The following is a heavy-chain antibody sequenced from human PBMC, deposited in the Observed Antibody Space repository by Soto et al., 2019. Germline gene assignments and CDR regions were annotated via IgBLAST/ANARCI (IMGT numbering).Heavy chain of an antibody. CDR3: AKVLEMARRSPFDP. Sequence: EVQLLESGGGLVQPGGSLRLSCAASGFTFSTYAMSWVRQAPGKGLEWVSAISGSGGSTYYADSVKGRFTISRDNSKNTLSLQMNSLRAEDTAVYYCAKVLEMARRSPFDPWGQGTLVTVSS. V-gene: IGHV3-23*01. CDR2: ISGSGGST. J-gene: IGHJ5*02. CDR1: GFTFSTYA. D-gene: IGHD1-26*01.